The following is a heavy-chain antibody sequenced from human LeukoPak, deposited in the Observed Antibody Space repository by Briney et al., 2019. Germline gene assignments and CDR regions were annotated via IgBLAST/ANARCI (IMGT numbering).Heavy chain of an antibody. V-gene: IGHV1-69*01. J-gene: IGHJ4*02. Sequence: SVKVSCKASGGTFSSYAISWVRQAPGQGLEWMGGIIPIFGTANYAQKFQGRVTITADESTSTAYMELSSLRSEDTAVYYCARVVLPWLAPFDYWGRGTLVTVFS. CDR3: ARVVLPWLAPFDY. D-gene: IGHD6-19*01. CDR2: IIPIFGTA. CDR1: GGTFSSYA.